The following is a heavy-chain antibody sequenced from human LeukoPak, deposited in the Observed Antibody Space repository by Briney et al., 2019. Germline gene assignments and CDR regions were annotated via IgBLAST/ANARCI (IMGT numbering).Heavy chain of an antibody. CDR2: ISSSSSYI. CDR3: ARSLTTVTTPTDYYYGMDV. Sequence: PGGSLRLSCAASGFTFSSYSMNWVRQAPGKGLEWVSSISSSSSYIYYADSVKGRFTISRDNAKNSLYLQMNSLRAEDTAVYYCARSLTTVTTPTDYYYGMDVWGQGTTVTVSS. D-gene: IGHD4-17*01. J-gene: IGHJ6*02. V-gene: IGHV3-21*01. CDR1: GFTFSSYS.